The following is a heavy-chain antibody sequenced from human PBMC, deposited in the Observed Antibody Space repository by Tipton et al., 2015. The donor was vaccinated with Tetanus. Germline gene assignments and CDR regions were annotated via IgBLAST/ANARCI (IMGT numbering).Heavy chain of an antibody. CDR3: VTVNFPNYYHYGMDV. D-gene: IGHD1-1*01. J-gene: IGHJ6*02. CDR1: GFTFSSQW. V-gene: IGHV4-34*08. CDR2: INHSGNA. Sequence: LRLSCAASGFTFSSQWMSWVRQAPGKGLEWIGEINHSGNANHNPSLKSRVTLSVDTSKNQFSLKLNSVTAADTAMYYCVTVNFPNYYHYGMDVWGQGTTVTVS.